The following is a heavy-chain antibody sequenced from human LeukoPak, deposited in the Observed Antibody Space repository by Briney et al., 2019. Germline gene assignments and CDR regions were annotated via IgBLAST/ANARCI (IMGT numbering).Heavy chain of an antibody. V-gene: IGHV3-30*18. J-gene: IGHJ4*02. CDR3: AKGELPFDY. D-gene: IGHD1-26*01. Sequence: GGSLRLSCAASGFTFSSYGIHWVRQAPGKGLEWVAVISYDGSNKYYADSVKGRFTISRDNSKNTLYLQMNSLRAEDTAVYYCAKGELPFDYWGQGTLVTVPS. CDR1: GFTFSSYG. CDR2: ISYDGSNK.